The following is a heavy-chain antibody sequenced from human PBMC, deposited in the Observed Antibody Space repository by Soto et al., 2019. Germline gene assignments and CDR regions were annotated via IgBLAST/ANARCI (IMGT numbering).Heavy chain of an antibody. CDR2: IDWDDDK. J-gene: IGHJ6*02. CDR1: GFSLSTSGMC. CDR3: ARITSGRPQGMDV. Sequence: GPTLVNPTQTLTLTCTFSGFSLSTSGMCVSWIRQPPGKALEWLALIDWDDDKYYSTSLKTRLAISKDTSKNQVVLTMTNMDTVDTATYYCARITSGRPQGMDVWGQGTTVTVSS. D-gene: IGHD5-12*01. V-gene: IGHV2-70*01.